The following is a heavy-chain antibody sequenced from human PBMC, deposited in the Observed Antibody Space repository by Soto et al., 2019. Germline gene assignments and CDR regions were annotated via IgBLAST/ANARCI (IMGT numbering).Heavy chain of an antibody. CDR3: AEDGIRDCSTVSAFLLNRSSDL. Sequence: GKGLEWVLAISGSGVGTYYADSVKGRFTISRDNSKKTLYLQMNSLRAEDTAVFFQAEDGIRDCSTVSAFLLNRSSDL. J-gene: IGHJ2*01. CDR2: ISGSGVGT. D-gene: IGHD3-9*01. V-gene: IGHV3-23*01.